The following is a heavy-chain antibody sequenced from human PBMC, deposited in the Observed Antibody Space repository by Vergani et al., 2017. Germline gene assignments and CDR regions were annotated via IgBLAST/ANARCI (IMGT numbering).Heavy chain of an antibody. V-gene: IGHV1-46*01. CDR1: GYTFTSYY. CDR2: INPSGGST. Sequence: QDQLVQSGAEVKKPGASVKVSCKASGYTFTSYYMHWVRQAPGQGLEWMGIINPSGGSTSYAQKFQGRVTMTRDTSTSTVYMELSRLRSDDTAVYYCARGNIVATIFVLLPFDCWGQGTLVTVSS. D-gene: IGHD5-12*01. J-gene: IGHJ4*02. CDR3: ARGNIVATIFVLLPFDC.